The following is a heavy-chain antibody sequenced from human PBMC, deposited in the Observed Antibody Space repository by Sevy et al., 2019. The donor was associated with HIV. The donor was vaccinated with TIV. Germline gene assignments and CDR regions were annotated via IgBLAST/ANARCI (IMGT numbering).Heavy chain of an antibody. D-gene: IGHD3-22*01. CDR2: FDPEDGDPEDGKT. CDR3: ATKKDDYDSSGYPFDS. Sequence: ASVKVSCKVSGYTLTKLSMHWVRQTPGKGLEWMTTFDPEDGDPEDGKTIYAQKFLGRVTMTEDTSTDTAYMELSSLRSEDTAVYYCATKKDDYDSSGYPFDSWGQGTLVTVSS. J-gene: IGHJ4*02. V-gene: IGHV1-24*01. CDR1: GYTLTKLS.